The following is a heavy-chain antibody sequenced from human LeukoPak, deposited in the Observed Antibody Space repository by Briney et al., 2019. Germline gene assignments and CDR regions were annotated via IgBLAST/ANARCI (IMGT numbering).Heavy chain of an antibody. Sequence: SSETLSLTCTVSGGSISSYYWSWIRQPPGKGLEWIGYIYYSGSTNYNPSLKSRVTISVDTSKNQFSLKLSSVTAADTAVYYCARGHYCTNGVCSETYYYYGMDVWGQGTTVTVSS. CDR1: GGSISSYY. D-gene: IGHD2-8*01. CDR2: IYYSGST. V-gene: IGHV4-59*01. CDR3: ARGHYCTNGVCSETYYYYGMDV. J-gene: IGHJ6*02.